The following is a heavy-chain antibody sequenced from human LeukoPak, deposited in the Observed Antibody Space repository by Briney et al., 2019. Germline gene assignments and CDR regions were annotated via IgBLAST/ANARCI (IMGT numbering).Heavy chain of an antibody. CDR3: AKDISRAYYDSSGYSFDY. CDR2: ISGRGDDT. V-gene: IGHV3-23*01. J-gene: IGHJ4*02. D-gene: IGHD3-22*01. CDR1: GFSFSSNG. Sequence: GGSLRLSCVASGFSFSSNGMTWVRQAPGKGLEWVSTISGRGDDTYYADSVKGRFTISRDNSKNTLYLQMNSLRAEDTAVYYCAKDISRAYYDSSGYSFDYWGQGTLVTVSS.